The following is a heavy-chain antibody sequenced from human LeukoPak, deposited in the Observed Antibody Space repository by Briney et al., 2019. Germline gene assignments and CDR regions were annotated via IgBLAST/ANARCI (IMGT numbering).Heavy chain of an antibody. CDR1: GYTFTSYG. J-gene: IGHJ6*03. Sequence: ASVKVSCKASGYTFTSYGISWVRQAPGQGLEWMGWISAYNGNTNYAQKFQGRVTITADKSTSTAYMELSSLRSEDTAVYYCARGRERVQLGMDYYYYYYMDVWGKGTTVTVSS. CDR2: ISAYNGNT. D-gene: IGHD5-18*01. CDR3: ARGRERVQLGMDYYYYYYMDV. V-gene: IGHV1-18*01.